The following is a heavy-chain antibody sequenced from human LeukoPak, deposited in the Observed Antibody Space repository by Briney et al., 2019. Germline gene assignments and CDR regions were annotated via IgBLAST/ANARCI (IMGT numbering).Heavy chain of an antibody. CDR3: ARDSSGSGKTH. V-gene: IGHV3-11*04. D-gene: IGHD3-10*01. CDR2: ISPSGTDI. J-gene: IGHJ4*02. Sequence: GSLRLSCAVSGFTFTDTYMTWIRQAPGKGLESLSYISPSGTDIYYADSVKGRFTISRDNAKNSLYLQMNSLRAEDTAVYYCARDSSGSGKTHWGQGTLVTVSS. CDR1: GFTFTDTY.